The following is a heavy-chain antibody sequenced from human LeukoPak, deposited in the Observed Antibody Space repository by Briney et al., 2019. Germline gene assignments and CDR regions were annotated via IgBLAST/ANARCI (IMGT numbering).Heavy chain of an antibody. D-gene: IGHD3-16*02. CDR2: VSGSGDSA. Sequence: GGSLRLSCAASAFTFSSYAMSWVRQAPGKGREWVSTVSGSGDSAYYADSVKGRFTISRDNAKNTLYLQMNSLRAEDTALYYCAKAREEDYVWGSYRYTGNYFDYWGQGTLVTVSS. CDR3: AKAREEDYVWGSYRYTGNYFDY. V-gene: IGHV3-23*01. CDR1: AFTFSSYA. J-gene: IGHJ4*02.